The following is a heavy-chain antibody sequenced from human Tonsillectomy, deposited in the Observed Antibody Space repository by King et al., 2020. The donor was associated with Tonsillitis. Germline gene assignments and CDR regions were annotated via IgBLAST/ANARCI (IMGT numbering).Heavy chain of an antibody. V-gene: IGHV1-69*02. CDR1: GGTFSTYT. Sequence: QLVQSGAEVKKPGSSVKVSCKASGGTFSTYTISWVRQAPGQGLEWMGRIIPILGIANYAQNFQGRVTITADKSTSTAYMDLSSLRSEDTAVYYCARGVVTAITPLYDYWGQGTLVTVSS. J-gene: IGHJ4*02. CDR3: ARGVVTAITPLYDY. D-gene: IGHD2-21*02. CDR2: IIPILGIA.